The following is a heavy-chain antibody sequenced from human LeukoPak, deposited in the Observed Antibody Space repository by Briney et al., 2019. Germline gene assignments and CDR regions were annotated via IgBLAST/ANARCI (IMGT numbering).Heavy chain of an antibody. CDR1: GFTFSSYG. V-gene: IGHV3-30*18. CDR2: ISYDGSNK. Sequence: GGSLRLSCAASGFTFSSYGMHWVRQAPGKGLEWVAVISYDGSNKYYADSVKGRFTISRDNSKNTLHLQMNSLRAEDTAVYYCAKTAGYSSSWSLDYWGQGTLVTVSS. J-gene: IGHJ4*02. CDR3: AKTAGYSSSWSLDY. D-gene: IGHD6-13*01.